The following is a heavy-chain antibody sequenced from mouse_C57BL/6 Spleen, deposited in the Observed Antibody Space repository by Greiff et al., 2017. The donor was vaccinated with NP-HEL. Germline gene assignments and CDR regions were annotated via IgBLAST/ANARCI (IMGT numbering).Heavy chain of an antibody. D-gene: IGHD1-1*01. Sequence: EVQRVESEGGLVQPGSSMKLSCTASGFTFSDYYMAWVRQVPEKGLEWVANINYDGSSTYYLDSLKSRFIISRDNAKNILYLQMSTLKSEDTATYYSARDYNDSSYFDYWGQGTTLTVSS. J-gene: IGHJ2*01. CDR2: INYDGSST. CDR1: GFTFSDYY. CDR3: ARDYNDSSYFDY. V-gene: IGHV5-16*01.